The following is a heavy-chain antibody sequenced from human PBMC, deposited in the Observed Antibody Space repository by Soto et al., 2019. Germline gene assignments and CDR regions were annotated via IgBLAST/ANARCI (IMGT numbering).Heavy chain of an antibody. CDR2: IKDDGSKV. Sequence: QVQLVESGGGVVQPGKSLRLSCSTSGFSFNDYGFHWVRQAPGKGLEWVSLIKDDGSKVYYGDSVKGRFSISRDNSKNTVYLQMNSLRPGDTAIYDCATSTMTDAFDYWGQGTLVTVSS. CDR3: ATSTMTDAFDY. J-gene: IGHJ4*02. V-gene: IGHV3-30*03. D-gene: IGHD3-3*01. CDR1: GFSFNDYG.